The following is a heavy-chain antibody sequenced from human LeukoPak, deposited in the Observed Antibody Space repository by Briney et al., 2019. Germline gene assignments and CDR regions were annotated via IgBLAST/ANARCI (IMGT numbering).Heavy chain of an antibody. V-gene: IGHV5-51*01. Sequence: GESLKISCKGSGYSFTSYWIGWVRQMPGKGLEWMGIIYPGDSDTRYSPSFQGQVTISADKSISTAYLQWSSLKASDTAMYYCARLFTKYDSSGYFDYWGQGTLVTVSS. CDR2: IYPGDSDT. CDR1: GYSFTSYW. CDR3: ARLFTKYDSSGYFDY. J-gene: IGHJ4*02. D-gene: IGHD3-22*01.